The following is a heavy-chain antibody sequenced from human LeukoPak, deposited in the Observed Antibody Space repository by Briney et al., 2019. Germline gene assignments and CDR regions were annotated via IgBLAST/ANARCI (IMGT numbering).Heavy chain of an antibody. CDR2: IGTAGDT. J-gene: IGHJ4*02. D-gene: IGHD3-10*01. Sequence: PGGSLRLSCAASGFTFSSYDMHWVRQATGKGLEWVSAIGTAGDTYYPGSVKGRFTISRENAKNSLYLQMNSLRAGDTAVYYCARGENYYGIDYWGQGTLATVSS. V-gene: IGHV3-13*01. CDR1: GFTFSSYD. CDR3: ARGENYYGIDY.